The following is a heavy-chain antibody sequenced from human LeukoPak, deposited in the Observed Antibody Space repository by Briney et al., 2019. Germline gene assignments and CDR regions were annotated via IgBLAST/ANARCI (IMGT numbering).Heavy chain of an antibody. CDR2: INPSFNPGVDVT. Sequence: GASVKVSCKASGYTFSSYHIHWVRQAAGQGLEWMGRINPSFNPGVDVTSYAQKFQGRITMTRDISTNTVYMELSSLTSEDTAVYYCARAWESIAGYYFDYWGQGTLVTVSS. CDR3: ARAWESIAGYYFDY. CDR1: GYTFSSYH. V-gene: IGHV1-46*01. J-gene: IGHJ4*02. D-gene: IGHD1-26*01.